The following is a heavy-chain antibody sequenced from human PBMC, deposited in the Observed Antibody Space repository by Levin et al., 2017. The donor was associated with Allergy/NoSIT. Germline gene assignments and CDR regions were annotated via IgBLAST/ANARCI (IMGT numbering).Heavy chain of an antibody. D-gene: IGHD6-19*01. CDR3: AKKQAGTTGFSFDV. Sequence: GESLKISCAASGFAFGDYAMTWVRQAPGKGLEWVSDITGGGSDTWYGDSVKGRFTVSRDNSKDMLYLELNSLRVEDPGIYYCAKKQAGTTGFSFDVWGQGTTVTVSS. J-gene: IGHJ3*01. CDR2: ITGGGSDT. CDR1: GFAFGDYA. V-gene: IGHV3-23*01.